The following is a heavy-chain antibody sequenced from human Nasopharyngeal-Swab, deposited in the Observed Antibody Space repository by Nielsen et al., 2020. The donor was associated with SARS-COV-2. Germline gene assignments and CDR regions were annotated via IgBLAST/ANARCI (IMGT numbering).Heavy chain of an antibody. V-gene: IGHV3-30*03. J-gene: IGHJ4*02. D-gene: IGHD5-18*01. CDR1: GFTFSNAW. CDR3: ARDLGGYSYGDY. CDR2: ISYDGSNK. Sequence: GESLKISCAASGFTFSNAWMHWVRQAPGKGLEWVAVISYDGSNKYYADSVKGRFTISRDNSKNTLYLQMNSLRAEDTAVYYCARDLGGYSYGDYWGQGTLVTVSS.